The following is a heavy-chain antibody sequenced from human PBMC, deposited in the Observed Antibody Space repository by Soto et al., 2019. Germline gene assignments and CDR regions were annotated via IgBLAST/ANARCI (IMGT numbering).Heavy chain of an antibody. D-gene: IGHD3-3*01. CDR2: ISYDGSNK. Sequence: GGSLRLSCAASGITFSSFGMLWVREVPGKGLEWVAVISYDGSNKYYADSVKGRFTISRDNSKNTLYLQMNSLRAEDTAVYYCATGPFWSGYWDYWGQGTLVTVSS. V-gene: IGHV3-30*03. CDR1: GITFSSFG. J-gene: IGHJ4*02. CDR3: ATGPFWSGYWDY.